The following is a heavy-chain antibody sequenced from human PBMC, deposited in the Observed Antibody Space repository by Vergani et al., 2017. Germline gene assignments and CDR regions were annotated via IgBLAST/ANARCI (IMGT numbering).Heavy chain of an antibody. D-gene: IGHD3-16*02. CDR3: ARGRRNFWGSYRWDYFDY. V-gene: IGHV4-34*01. CDR2: INHSGST. J-gene: IGHJ4*02. Sequence: QVQLQQWGAGLLKPSETLSLTCAVDGGSFIGYYWSWIRQPPGKGLEWIGEINHSGSTNYNPSLKSRVTISVDTSKNQFPLKLSSVTAADTAVYYCARGRRNFWGSYRWDYFDYWGQGTLVTVSS. CDR1: GGSFIGYY.